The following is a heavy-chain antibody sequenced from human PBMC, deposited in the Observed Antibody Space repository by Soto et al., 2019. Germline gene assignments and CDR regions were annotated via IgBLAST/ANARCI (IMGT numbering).Heavy chain of an antibody. CDR2: IYWDVDK. CDR1: GFSLSTSGVG. CDR3: AHVYGGYDNFDY. Sequence: QITLKESGPTLVKPTQTLTLTCTFSGFSLSTSGVGVGWIRQPPGKALEWLALIYWDVDKRYSPSLKSRLTXXXXXXXXXXXXXXXXXXPVXXXXXXCAHVYGGYDNFDYWGQGTLVTVSS. D-gene: IGHD5-12*01. J-gene: IGHJ4*02. V-gene: IGHV2-5*02.